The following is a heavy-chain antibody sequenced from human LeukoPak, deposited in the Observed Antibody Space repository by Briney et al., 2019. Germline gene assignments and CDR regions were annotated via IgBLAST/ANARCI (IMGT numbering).Heavy chain of an antibody. V-gene: IGHV3-23*01. CDR2: ISGRGGST. D-gene: IGHD3-22*01. CDR1: GFTFSNYA. CDR3: AKGDTHYYGSSGYYY. J-gene: IGHJ4*02. Sequence: GGSLRLSCAASGFTFSNYAMSWVRQAPGKGLEWVSGISGRGGSTYYADSVKGRFTISRDNSQNTLYLQMSSLRAEDTAVYYCAKGDTHYYGSSGYYYWGQGTLVTVSS.